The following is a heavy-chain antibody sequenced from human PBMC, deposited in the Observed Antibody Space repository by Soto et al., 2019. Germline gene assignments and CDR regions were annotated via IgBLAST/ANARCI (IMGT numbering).Heavy chain of an antibody. D-gene: IGHD3-9*01. V-gene: IGHV3-9*01. Sequence: EVQLVESGGDLVQPGRSLRLACTASGFKFDDYAMHWVRQAPGKGLEWVSGISWKSGSMNYADSVKGRFTISRDNAKNSLYLQMNSLRSEDTALYYCAKDIYDILTGYSRGDGLDLWCHGTMVTVSS. J-gene: IGHJ3*01. CDR3: AKDIYDILTGYSRGDGLDL. CDR2: ISWKSGSM. CDR1: GFKFDDYA.